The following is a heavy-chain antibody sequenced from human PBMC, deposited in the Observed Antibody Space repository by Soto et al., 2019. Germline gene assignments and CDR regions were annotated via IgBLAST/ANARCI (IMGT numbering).Heavy chain of an antibody. CDR1: GYTFTSYD. CDR3: ARDASDRNWFDP. D-gene: IGHD3-16*02. J-gene: IGHJ5*02. V-gene: IGHV1-8*01. Sequence: ASVKVSCKASGYTFTSYDINWVRQATGQGLEWMGWMNPNSGNTGYAQKFQGRVTMTRNTSISTAYMELSSLRSEDTAVYYCARDASDRNWFDPWGQGTLVTFSS. CDR2: MNPNSGNT.